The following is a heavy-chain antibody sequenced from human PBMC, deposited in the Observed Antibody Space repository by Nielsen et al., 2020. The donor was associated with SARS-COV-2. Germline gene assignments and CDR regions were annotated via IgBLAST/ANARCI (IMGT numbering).Heavy chain of an antibody. Sequence: GGSLRLSCAASGFTFSSYWMSWVRQAPGKGLEWVANIKQDGSEKYYVDSVKGRFTISRDNAKNALYLQMNSLRAEDTAIYYCARSPTLRFLDSATYYYGMDVWGQGTTVTVS. J-gene: IGHJ6*02. CDR3: ARSPTLRFLDSATYYYGMDV. CDR2: IKQDGSEK. V-gene: IGHV3-7*01. CDR1: GFTFSSYW. D-gene: IGHD3-3*01.